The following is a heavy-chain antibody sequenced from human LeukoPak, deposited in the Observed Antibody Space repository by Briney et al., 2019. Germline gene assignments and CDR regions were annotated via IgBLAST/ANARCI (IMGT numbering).Heavy chain of an antibody. CDR1: GFIFSTYE. CDR2: ISYNSRSI. J-gene: IGHJ4*02. CDR3: AKSRYYDILTGQTYYFDY. V-gene: IGHV3-48*03. Sequence: GGSLRLSCAASGFIFSTYEMNWVRQAPGKGLEWLSYISYNSRSIYYADSVKGRFTISRDNAKNSLYLQMNSLTSEDTALYYCAKSRYYDILTGQTYYFDYWGQGTLVTVSS. D-gene: IGHD3-9*01.